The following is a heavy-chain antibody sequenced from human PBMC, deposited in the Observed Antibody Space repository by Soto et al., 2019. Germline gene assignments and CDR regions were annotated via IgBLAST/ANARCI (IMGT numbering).Heavy chain of an antibody. V-gene: IGHV1-2*04. CDR1: GYTFTGYY. J-gene: IGHJ6*02. D-gene: IGHD5-18*01. CDR3: ARDRDPYTATPGYHYYGMDV. Sequence: GASVKVSCKASGYTFTGYYMHWVRQAPGQGLEWMGWINPNSGGTNYAQKFQGWVTMTRDTSISTAYMELSRLRSDDTAVYYCARDRDPYTATPGYHYYGMDVWGQGTTVTVSS. CDR2: INPNSGGT.